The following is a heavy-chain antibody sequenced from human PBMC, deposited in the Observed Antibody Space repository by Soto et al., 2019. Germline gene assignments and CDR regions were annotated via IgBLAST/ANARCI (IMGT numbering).Heavy chain of an antibody. D-gene: IGHD2-15*01. J-gene: IGHJ6*02. CDR3: ARQGGYYYYGMGV. CDR1: GYSFNTFW. Sequence: LKISCKTSGYSFNTFWISWVRQVPGKGLEWMGRIDPGDSNTNYSPSLQGHVTLSVDKSIGTAYLQWSSLKASDTGIYYCARQGGYYYYGMGVWGQGTAVTVSS. CDR2: IDPGDSNT. V-gene: IGHV5-10-1*01.